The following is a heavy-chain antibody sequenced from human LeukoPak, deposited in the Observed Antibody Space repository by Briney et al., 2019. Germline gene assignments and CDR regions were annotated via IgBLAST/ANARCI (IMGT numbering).Heavy chain of an antibody. CDR1: GYTFTSYD. D-gene: IGHD6-19*01. CDR3: AREEVGGPIAVAAQGRDYYYMDV. Sequence: GASVKVSCKASGYTFTSYDINWVRQATRQGLEWMGWMNPNSGNTGYAQKFQGRVTMTRNTSISTAYMELSSVTAADTAVYYCAREEVGGPIAVAAQGRDYYYMDVWGKGTTVTVSS. CDR2: MNPNSGNT. V-gene: IGHV1-8*01. J-gene: IGHJ6*03.